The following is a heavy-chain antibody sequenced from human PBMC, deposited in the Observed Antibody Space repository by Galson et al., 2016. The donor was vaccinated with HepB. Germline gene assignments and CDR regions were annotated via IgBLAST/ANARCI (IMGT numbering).Heavy chain of an antibody. CDR3: ARVPHRSRRRSYYMDV. D-gene: IGHD2-15*01. Sequence: LSLTCAVYGGSFNTYYWNWIRQSPEKGLEWIGEINHSGITNYNPSLKSRVTISLDTSRNQFSLKLSSVSAADTAVYYCARVPHRSRRRSYYMDVWGSGTTVTVSS. J-gene: IGHJ6*03. V-gene: IGHV4-34*01. CDR2: INHSGIT. CDR1: GGSFNTYY.